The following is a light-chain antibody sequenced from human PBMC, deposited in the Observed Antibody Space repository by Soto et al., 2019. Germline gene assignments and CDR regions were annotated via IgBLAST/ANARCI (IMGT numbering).Light chain of an antibody. CDR2: DAS. CDR1: QSVSSY. J-gene: IGKJ2*01. Sequence: EIVLTQSPATLSLSPGERATLSCRASQSVSSYLAWYQQKPAQAPRLLIYDASNRATGIPARFSCSGSGTDFTLPISSLEPEDFAVYYCQQRSNWPPYTFGQGTKLEIK. CDR3: QQRSNWPPYT. V-gene: IGKV3-11*01.